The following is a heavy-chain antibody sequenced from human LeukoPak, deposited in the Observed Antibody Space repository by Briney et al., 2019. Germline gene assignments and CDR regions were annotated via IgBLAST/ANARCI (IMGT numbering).Heavy chain of an antibody. J-gene: IGHJ5*02. D-gene: IGHD3-3*01. CDR3: ARGVLRFLEWLLLDWFDP. CDR2: INHSGST. Sequence: PSETLSLTCAVYGGSFSGYYWSWIRQPPGKGLEWIGEINHSGSTNYNPSLKSRVTISVDTSKNQFSLKLSSVTAADTAVYYCARGVLRFLEWLLLDWFDPWGQGTLVTVSS. V-gene: IGHV4-34*01. CDR1: GGSFSGYY.